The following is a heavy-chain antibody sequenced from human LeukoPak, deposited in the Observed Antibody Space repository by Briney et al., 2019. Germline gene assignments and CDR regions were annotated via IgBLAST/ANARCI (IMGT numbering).Heavy chain of an antibody. CDR1: GFTVSSNY. J-gene: IGHJ4*02. V-gene: IGHV3-53*01. CDR3: AKDERNWNYNLASQTYD. CDR2: IYSGGIT. D-gene: IGHD1-7*01. Sequence: GGSLRLSCAASGFTVSSNYMTWVRQAPGKGLEWVSIIYSGGITFYADSVKGRFTISRDNSKNTVYLQMHSLRAEDTAVYYCAKDERNWNYNLASQTYDWGQGTLVTVSS.